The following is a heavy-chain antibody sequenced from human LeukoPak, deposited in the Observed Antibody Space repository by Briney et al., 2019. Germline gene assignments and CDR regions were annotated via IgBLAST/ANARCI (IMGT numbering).Heavy chain of an antibody. J-gene: IGHJ3*02. Sequence: GGSLRLSCAASGFTFSNAWMSWVRQAPGKGLEWVSSISSSSSYIYYADSVKGRFTISRDNAKNSLYLQMNSLRAEDTAVYYCARGGTGDGYNLDAFDIWGQGTMVTVSS. V-gene: IGHV3-21*01. CDR2: ISSSSSYI. CDR3: ARGGTGDGYNLDAFDI. D-gene: IGHD5-24*01. CDR1: GFTFSNAW.